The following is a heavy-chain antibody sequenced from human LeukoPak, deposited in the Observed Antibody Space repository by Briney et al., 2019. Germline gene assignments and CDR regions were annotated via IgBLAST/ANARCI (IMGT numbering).Heavy chain of an antibody. CDR3: ARGPPGFDFWTGYYYYYYYMDV. CDR2: MNPNSGNT. V-gene: IGHV1-8*01. CDR1: GYAFTSYD. J-gene: IGHJ6*03. Sequence: GASVKVSCKASGYAFTSYDINWVRQATGQGLEWMGWMNPNSGNTGYAQKFQVRVSMTRNTSISTAYGELSSLRSEDTAVYYCARGPPGFDFWTGYYYYYYYMDVWGKGTTVTVSS. D-gene: IGHD3/OR15-3a*01.